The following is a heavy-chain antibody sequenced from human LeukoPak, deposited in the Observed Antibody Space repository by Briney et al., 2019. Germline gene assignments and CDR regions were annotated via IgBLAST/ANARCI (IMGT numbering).Heavy chain of an antibody. V-gene: IGHV4-34*01. Sequence: SETLSLTCTVSGGSISYTTYYWSWIRQPPGKGLEWIGEINHSGSTNYNPSLKSRVTISVDTSKNQFSLKLSSVTAADTAVYYCARGYWGVWGSYRPFLDYWGQGTLVTVSS. CDR2: INHSGST. D-gene: IGHD3-16*02. CDR3: ARGYWGVWGSYRPFLDY. J-gene: IGHJ4*02. CDR1: GGSISYTTYY.